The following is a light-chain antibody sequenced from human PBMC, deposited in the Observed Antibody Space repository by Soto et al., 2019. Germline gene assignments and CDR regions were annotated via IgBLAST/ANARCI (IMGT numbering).Light chain of an antibody. CDR1: SSNIGINY. J-gene: IGLJ7*01. V-gene: IGLV1-47*01. Sequence: QAVLTQPPSASGNPGQTVTISGSGSSSNIGINYVYWYQQLPGTAPKLLIYRNSQRPSGIPDRFSGSKSGTSASLAMSGLRSEDEADYYCAAWDDSLGSHAVFGGGTQLTVL. CDR3: AAWDDSLGSHAV. CDR2: RNS.